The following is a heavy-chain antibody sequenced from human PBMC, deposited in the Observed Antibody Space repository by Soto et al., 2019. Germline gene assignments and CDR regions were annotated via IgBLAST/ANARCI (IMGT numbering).Heavy chain of an antibody. D-gene: IGHD3-3*01. CDR2: INSDGGST. CDR1: GFTFSSYW. CDR3: ARLSRISFFWSGYQNSWFDP. Sequence: GGSLRLSCAASGFTFSSYWMHWVRQAPGKGLVWISRINSDGGSTSYADSVKGRFTISRDNAKNTLYLQMNSLRAEDAAVYYYARLSRISFFWSGYQNSWFDPCGQGSLVTLSS. J-gene: IGHJ5*02. V-gene: IGHV3-74*01.